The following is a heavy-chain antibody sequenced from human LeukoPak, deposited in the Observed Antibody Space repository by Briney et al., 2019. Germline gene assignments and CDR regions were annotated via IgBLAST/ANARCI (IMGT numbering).Heavy chain of an antibody. CDR2: IKTKTDGGTT. CDR1: GFTFNNAW. Sequence: PGGSLRLSCAASGFTFNNAWMSWVRQAPGKGLEWVGRIKTKTDGGTTDYAAPVKDRFTISRDDSKNSLYLQMNSLKTEDTAVYYCTASYYDSSGYRVWGQGTLVTVSS. D-gene: IGHD3-22*01. V-gene: IGHV3-15*01. J-gene: IGHJ4*02. CDR3: TASYYDSSGYRV.